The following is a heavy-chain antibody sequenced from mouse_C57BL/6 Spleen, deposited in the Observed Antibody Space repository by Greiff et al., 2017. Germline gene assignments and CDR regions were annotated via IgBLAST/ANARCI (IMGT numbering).Heavy chain of an antibody. J-gene: IGHJ1*03. D-gene: IGHD3-3*01. CDR1: GFSLSTSGMG. CDR2: TYWDDDK. CDR3: ARRRRDGYFDV. Sequence: QVTLKESGPGLLQSSQTLSLTCSFSGFSLSTSGMGVSWIRQPSGKGLEWLAHTYWDDDKRYNPSLKSQPTISKDTSRNPVFLQITSVDTADTATYYCARRRRDGYFDVWGTGTTVTVSS. V-gene: IGHV8-12*01.